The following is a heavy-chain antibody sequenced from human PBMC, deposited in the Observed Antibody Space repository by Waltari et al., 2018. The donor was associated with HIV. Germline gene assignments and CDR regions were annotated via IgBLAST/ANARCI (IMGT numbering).Heavy chain of an antibody. CDR1: GGSISSSSYY. J-gene: IGHJ6*02. V-gene: IGHV4-39*01. Sequence: QLQLQESGPGLVKPSETLSLTCTVSGGSISSSSYYWGWIRQPPGKGLEWIGSIYYSGSTYYNPSLKSRVTISVDTSKNQFSLKLSSVTAADTAVYYCASNDEQWLGPNYYGMDVWGQGTTVTVSS. CDR3: ASNDEQWLGPNYYGMDV. D-gene: IGHD6-19*01. CDR2: IYYSGST.